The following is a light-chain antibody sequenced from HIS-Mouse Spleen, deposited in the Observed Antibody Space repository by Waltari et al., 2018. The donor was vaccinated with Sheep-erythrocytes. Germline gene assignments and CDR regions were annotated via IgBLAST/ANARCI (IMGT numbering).Light chain of an antibody. CDR1: ALPTQY. Sequence: SYELTQPPSVSVSPGQTARITCPGDALPTQYAYWYQQKPGQAPVLVIYKDSERPSGIPERFSGSSSGKTVTLTISGVQAEDEADYYCQSADSSGTYVFGTGTKVTVL. V-gene: IGLV3-25*03. CDR2: KDS. CDR3: QSADSSGTYV. J-gene: IGLJ1*01.